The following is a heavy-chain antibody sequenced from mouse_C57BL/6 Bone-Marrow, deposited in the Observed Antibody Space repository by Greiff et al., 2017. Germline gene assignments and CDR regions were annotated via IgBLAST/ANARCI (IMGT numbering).Heavy chain of an antibody. J-gene: IGHJ4*01. CDR1: GYTFTSYG. CDR2: IYPRSGNT. CDR3: ARKALYYAMDY. V-gene: IGHV1-81*01. Sequence: VQLQQSGAELARPGASVKLSCKASGYTFTSYGISWVKQRTGQGLEWIGEIYPRSGNTYYNEKFKGKATLTADKASSTAYMELRSLTSEDSAVYFCARKALYYAMDYWGQGTSVTVSS.